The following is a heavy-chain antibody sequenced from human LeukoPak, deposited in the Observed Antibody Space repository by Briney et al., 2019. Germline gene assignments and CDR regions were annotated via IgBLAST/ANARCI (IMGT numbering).Heavy chain of an antibody. Sequence: GGSLRLSCAASGFTFSSYAMSWVRQAPGKGLEWVSAISGGGGSTYYADSVKGRFTISRDNSKNTLYLQMNSLRAEDTAVYYCAKDPDIVVVVAAWYNWFDPWGQGTLVTVSS. D-gene: IGHD2-15*01. CDR1: GFTFSSYA. CDR3: AKDPDIVVVVAAWYNWFDP. CDR2: ISGGGGST. V-gene: IGHV3-23*01. J-gene: IGHJ5*02.